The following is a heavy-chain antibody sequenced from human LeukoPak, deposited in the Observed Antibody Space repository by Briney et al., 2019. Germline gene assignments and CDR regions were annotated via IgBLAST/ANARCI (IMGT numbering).Heavy chain of an antibody. D-gene: IGHD5-24*01. J-gene: IGHJ3*02. Sequence: SVKVSCKASGGTFSSYAISWVRQAPGQGLEWMGRIIPILGIANYAQKFQGRVTITADKSTSTAYMELSSLRSEDTAVCYCARLVGYNYAFDIWGQGTMVTVPS. V-gene: IGHV1-69*04. CDR1: GGTFSSYA. CDR3: ARLVGYNYAFDI. CDR2: IIPILGIA.